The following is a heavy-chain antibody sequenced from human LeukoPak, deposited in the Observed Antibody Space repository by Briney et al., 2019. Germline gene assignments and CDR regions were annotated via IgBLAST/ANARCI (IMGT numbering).Heavy chain of an antibody. Sequence: PSETLSLTCAVYGGSFSSYYWSWIRQPPGKGLEWIGYIYYSGSTNYNPSLKSRVTISVDTSKNQFSLKLSSVTAADTAVYYCARHLAGIAVAGTSWFDPWGQGTLVTVSS. D-gene: IGHD6-19*01. V-gene: IGHV4-59*08. J-gene: IGHJ5*02. CDR2: IYYSGST. CDR3: ARHLAGIAVAGTSWFDP. CDR1: GGSFSSYY.